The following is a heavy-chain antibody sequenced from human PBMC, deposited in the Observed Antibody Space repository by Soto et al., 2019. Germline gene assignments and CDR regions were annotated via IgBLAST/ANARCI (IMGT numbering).Heavy chain of an antibody. CDR2: ISYDGSNK. CDR1: GFTFSSYA. CDR3: ARVYETYDFWSGYLGY. J-gene: IGHJ4*02. V-gene: IGHV3-30-3*01. Sequence: GGSLRLSCAASGFTFSSYAMHWVRQAPGKGLEWVAVISYDGSNKLYADSVKGRFTISRDSSKNTLYLQMNSLRAEDTAVYYCARVYETYDFWSGYLGYWGQGTLVTVSS. D-gene: IGHD3-3*01.